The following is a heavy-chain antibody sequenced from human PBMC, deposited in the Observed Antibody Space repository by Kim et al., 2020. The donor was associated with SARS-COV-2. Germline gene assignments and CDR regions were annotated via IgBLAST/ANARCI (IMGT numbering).Heavy chain of an antibody. J-gene: IGHJ4*02. Sequence: SETLSLTCTVSGGSISSYYWSWIRQPPGKGLEWIGYIYYSGSTNYNPSLKSRVTISVDTSKNQFSLKLSSVTAADTAVYYCAAYDYSSSSYWGQGTLVTVSS. CDR2: IYYSGST. V-gene: IGHV4-59*13. D-gene: IGHD6-13*01. CDR1: GGSISSYY. CDR3: AAYDYSSSSY.